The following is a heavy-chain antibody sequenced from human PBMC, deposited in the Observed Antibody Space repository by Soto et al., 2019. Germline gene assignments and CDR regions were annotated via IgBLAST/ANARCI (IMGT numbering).Heavy chain of an antibody. J-gene: IGHJ4*02. D-gene: IGHD3-10*01. Sequence: SETLSLTCTVSGASITSGGYFWTWIRQHPGKGLEWIGYIYYSESTYYNPSLKSRVTMSVDTSKKQFSLKLSSVTAADTAMYYCARFAGATSDFWGQGTLVTVSS. CDR1: GASITSGGYF. CDR2: IYYSEST. CDR3: ARFAGATSDF. V-gene: IGHV4-31*03.